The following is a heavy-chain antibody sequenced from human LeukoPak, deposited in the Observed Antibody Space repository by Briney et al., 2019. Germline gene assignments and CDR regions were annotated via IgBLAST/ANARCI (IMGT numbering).Heavy chain of an antibody. CDR3: ARDDNWVFDS. D-gene: IGHD3-16*01. CDR2: IRSSSSII. J-gene: IGHJ4*02. CDR1: GFTFTSYS. V-gene: IGHV3-48*02. Sequence: GESLKISCAASGFTFTSYSMNWVRQAPGKGLEWVSYIRSSSSIISYADSVKGRFTISSDNAKNSLYLQMNSLRDEDTAVYYCARDDNWVFDSWGQGTLVTVSS.